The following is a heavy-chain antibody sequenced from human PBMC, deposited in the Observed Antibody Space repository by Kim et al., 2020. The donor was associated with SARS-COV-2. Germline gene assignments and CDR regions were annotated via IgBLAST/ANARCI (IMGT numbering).Heavy chain of an antibody. CDR3: ARGGSVYYDRSSYIDY. J-gene: IGHJ4*02. V-gene: IGHV4-34*01. CDR1: GESFRGYY. D-gene: IGHD3-22*01. Sequence: SETLSLTCAVYGESFRGYYWSWIRQSPGKGLEWIGEINHIGRSSYNRSLKSRVTMSLDTSKNQFSLIVNSVTAADTAVYFCARGGSVYYDRSSYIDYWGQGTLVTVSS. CDR2: INHIGRS.